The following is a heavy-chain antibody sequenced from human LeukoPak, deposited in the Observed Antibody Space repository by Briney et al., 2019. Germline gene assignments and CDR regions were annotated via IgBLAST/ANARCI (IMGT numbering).Heavy chain of an antibody. D-gene: IGHD4-4*01. J-gene: IGHJ6*02. Sequence: ASVKVSCKASGYTFIGSHMHWVRQAPGQGLEWMGWINPNSGGTNYAQNFQGRPTMTRDTSISTAYMELSRLRSDDTAVCYCASTVSHPYGMDVWGQGTTVTVS. V-gene: IGHV1-2*02. CDR3: ASTVSHPYGMDV. CDR1: GYTFIGSH. CDR2: INPNSGGT.